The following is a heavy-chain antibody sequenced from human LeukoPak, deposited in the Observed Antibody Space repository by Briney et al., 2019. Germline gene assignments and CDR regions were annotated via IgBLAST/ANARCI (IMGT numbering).Heavy chain of an antibody. Sequence: SETLSLTCAVPGYSISNDYYSAWIRQPPGKGLEWIGSIYHSGITHYNPSLKSRVTISVDTSKNQFSLKLSSVTAADTAVYHCARLSAFLTSCWASFDYWGQGTLVTVSS. CDR3: ARLSAFLTSCWASFDY. J-gene: IGHJ4*02. CDR1: GYSISNDYY. V-gene: IGHV4-38-2*01. D-gene: IGHD3-9*01. CDR2: IYHSGIT.